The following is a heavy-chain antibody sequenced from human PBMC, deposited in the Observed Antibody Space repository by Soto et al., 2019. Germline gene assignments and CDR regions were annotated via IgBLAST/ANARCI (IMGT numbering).Heavy chain of an antibody. Sequence: PSETLSLTCAVYGGSFSGYYWSWIRQPPGKGLEWIGEINHNGSTNYNPSLKSRVTISVDTSKNQFSLKLSSVTAADTAVYYCAKTMAMVRGVKGWFDPWGQGTLVTVSS. V-gene: IGHV4-34*01. D-gene: IGHD3-10*01. CDR2: INHNGST. CDR1: GGSFSGYY. CDR3: AKTMAMVRGVKGWFDP. J-gene: IGHJ5*02.